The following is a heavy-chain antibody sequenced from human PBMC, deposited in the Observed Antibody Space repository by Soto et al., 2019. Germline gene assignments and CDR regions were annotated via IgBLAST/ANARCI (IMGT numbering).Heavy chain of an antibody. D-gene: IGHD3-10*01. J-gene: IGHJ6*02. V-gene: IGHV3-30-3*01. Sequence: QVHLVESGGGVVHPGRSLRLSCAASGFTFSDYAIHWVRQAPGKGLEWVAVISFDGSNKYFADSVKGRFTISRDNSKXXXXQXXXXXXXXXXXXXXXARDSFITMVRGGHFYXSGXXVWGQXTTV. CDR2: ISFDGSNK. CDR1: GFTFSDYA. CDR3: ARDSFITMVRGGHFYXSGXXV.